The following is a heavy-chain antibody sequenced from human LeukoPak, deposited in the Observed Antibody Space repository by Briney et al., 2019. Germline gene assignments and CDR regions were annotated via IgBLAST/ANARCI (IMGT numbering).Heavy chain of an antibody. CDR3: AKDRMTAFES. D-gene: IGHD2-21*02. CDR1: GLSLSNYD. J-gene: IGHJ4*02. V-gene: IGHV3-30*02. CDR2: IRYDGNYN. Sequence: GGSLRLSCTASGLSLSNYDTHWVRQAPGKGLEWVAFIRYDGNYNYYADIVKGRFTISRDDSKNTMFLQMTNLRPDDTAVYFCAKDRMTAFESWGQGTLVTVSS.